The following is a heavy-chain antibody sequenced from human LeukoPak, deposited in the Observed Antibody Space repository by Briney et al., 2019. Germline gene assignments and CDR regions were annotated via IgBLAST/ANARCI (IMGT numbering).Heavy chain of an antibody. CDR2: IYYSGST. V-gene: IGHV4-59*08. J-gene: IGHJ4*02. CDR1: GGSISSYY. D-gene: IGHD4-17*01. CDR3: ARAPKYGDYVY. Sequence: PSETLSLTCTVSGGSISSYYWSWIRQPPGKGLEWIGYIYYSGSTNYNPSLKSRVTISVDTSKNQFSLKLSSVTAADTAVYYCARAPKYGDYVYWGQGTLVTVSS.